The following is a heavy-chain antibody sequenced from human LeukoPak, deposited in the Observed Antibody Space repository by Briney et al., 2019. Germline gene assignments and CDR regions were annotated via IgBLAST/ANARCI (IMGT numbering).Heavy chain of an antibody. CDR1: GGSISSYY. J-gene: IGHJ4*02. CDR3: AREIPILTGYKKGFDY. V-gene: IGHV4-4*07. D-gene: IGHD3-9*01. Sequence: SETLSLTCTVSGGSISSYYWSWIRQPAGKGLEWIGRIYTSGSTNYNPSLKSRVTMSVDTSKNQFSLKLSSVTAADTAVYYCAREIPILTGYKKGFDYWGQGTLVTVSS. CDR2: IYTSGST.